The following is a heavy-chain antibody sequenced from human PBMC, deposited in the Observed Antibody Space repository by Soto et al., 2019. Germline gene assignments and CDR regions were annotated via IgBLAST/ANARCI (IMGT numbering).Heavy chain of an antibody. V-gene: IGHV3-23*01. CDR1: GFAFRSYV. Sequence: EVQLSESGGGLIQPGGSLRLSCEASGFAFRSYVMAWVRQAPGKGLDWVSGIDGSGDRTFYADSVKGRFTVSRDNSKNTLYLQMNSLRAEDTAVYYCANPPTTMTIYNWYLDLWGRGTLVTVSS. J-gene: IGHJ2*01. CDR2: IDGSGDRT. CDR3: ANPPTTMTIYNWYLDL. D-gene: IGHD4-17*01.